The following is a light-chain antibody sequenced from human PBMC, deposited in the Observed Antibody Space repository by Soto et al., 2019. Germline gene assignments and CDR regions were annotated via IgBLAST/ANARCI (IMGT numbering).Light chain of an antibody. J-gene: IGLJ1*01. CDR3: AAWDDSLNARYV. CDR1: SSNIATKS. V-gene: IGLV1-44*01. CDR2: SNS. Sequence: QSVLTQPPSASGTRGQRVTISCSGSSSNIATKSVNWYQQLPGTAPKLLIYSNSQRSSGVPDRFSGSKSGTSASLAIRGLQSEDEADYYCAAWDDSLNARYVFGTGTKVTVL.